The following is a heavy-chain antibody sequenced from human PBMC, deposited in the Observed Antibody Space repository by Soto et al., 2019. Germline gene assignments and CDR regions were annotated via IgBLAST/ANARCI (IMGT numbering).Heavy chain of an antibody. CDR2: INPSGGST. Sequence: ASVKVSCKASGYTFTSYYMHWVRQAPGQGLEWMGIINPSGGSTSYAQKFQGRVTMTRDTSTNTVYMELSSLRSEDTAVYYCARGDSGSGSYYKNYGMDVWGQGTTVTISS. V-gene: IGHV1-46*01. CDR1: GYTFTSYY. J-gene: IGHJ6*02. CDR3: ARGDSGSGSYYKNYGMDV. D-gene: IGHD3-10*01.